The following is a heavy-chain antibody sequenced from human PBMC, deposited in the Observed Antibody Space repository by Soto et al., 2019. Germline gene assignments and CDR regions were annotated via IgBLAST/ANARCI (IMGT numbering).Heavy chain of an antibody. CDR3: ARHGGRFFEY. Sequence: QVQLQESGPGLVKPSETQSLTCAVSGDSFSSGYWWSWVRQPPGKGLQWIGQISQSGTANYNPSLESRVTMSVDKSKNQFSLILTSVTAADTAVYYCARHGGRFFEYWGQGILVTVSS. D-gene: IGHD2-15*01. CDR1: GDSFSSGYW. V-gene: IGHV4-4*02. J-gene: IGHJ4*02. CDR2: ISQSGTA.